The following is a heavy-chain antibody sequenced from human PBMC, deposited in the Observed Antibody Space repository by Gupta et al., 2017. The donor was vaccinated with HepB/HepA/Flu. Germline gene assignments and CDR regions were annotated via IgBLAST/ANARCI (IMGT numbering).Heavy chain of an antibody. D-gene: IGHD2-15*01. J-gene: IGHJ4*02. CDR3: AILLGYCSGGSCSDY. CDR2: ISSSGSTI. Sequence: EVQLVESGGGLVQPGGSLRLSCAASGFTFRSYEMNWVRQAPGKGLEWVSYISSSGSTIYYADSVKGRFTISRDNAKNSLYLQMNSLRAEDTAVYYCAILLGYCSGGSCSDYWGQGTLVTVSS. V-gene: IGHV3-48*03. CDR1: GFTFRSYE.